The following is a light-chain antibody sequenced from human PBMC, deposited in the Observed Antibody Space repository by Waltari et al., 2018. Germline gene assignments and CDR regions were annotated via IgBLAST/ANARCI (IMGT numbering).Light chain of an antibody. V-gene: IGLV1-40*01. CDR3: QTYDRSLSASV. J-gene: IGLJ2*01. Sequence: QSVLAPPPSVSGTPGQRVTISCTGSRSNLGAYDVHWYQQPPGTAPKRLLYGTNSRPSGVPDRFSGSKSVTSASLVIAGLQVEDEADYYCQTYDRSLSASVFGGGTKFTVL. CDR1: RSNLGAYD. CDR2: GTN.